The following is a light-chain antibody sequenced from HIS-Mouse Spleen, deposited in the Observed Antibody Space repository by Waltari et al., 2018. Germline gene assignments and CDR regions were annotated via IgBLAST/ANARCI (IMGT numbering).Light chain of an antibody. J-gene: IGLJ2*01. Sequence: QSALTQPASVSGSPGQSITLSCPGTSRDVGGYNYVSWYQQHPGKAPKLMIYDVSNRPSGVSNRFSGSKSGNTASLTISGLQAEDEADYYCSSYTSSSTVVFGGGTKLTVL. CDR2: DVS. CDR1: SRDVGGYNY. V-gene: IGLV2-14*03. CDR3: SSYTSSSTVV.